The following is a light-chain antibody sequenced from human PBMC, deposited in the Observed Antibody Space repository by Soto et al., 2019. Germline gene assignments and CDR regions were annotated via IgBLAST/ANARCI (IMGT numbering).Light chain of an antibody. V-gene: IGLV2-23*03. CDR2: EGS. CDR1: SSDVGNYNL. Sequence: QSALTQPASVSGSPGQSITISCTGTSSDVGNYNLVSWYQQHPGKAHKLMIYEGSKRPSGVSNRFSGSKSGNTASLTISGLQAEDEADYYCCSYAGSTTFRVLFGGGTKLTVL. J-gene: IGLJ2*01. CDR3: CSYAGSTTFRVL.